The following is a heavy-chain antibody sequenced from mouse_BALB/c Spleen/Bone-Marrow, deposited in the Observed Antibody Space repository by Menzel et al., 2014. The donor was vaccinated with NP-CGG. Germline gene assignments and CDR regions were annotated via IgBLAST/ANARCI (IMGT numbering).Heavy chain of an antibody. J-gene: IGHJ4*01. V-gene: IGHV7-3*02. Sequence: EVKLMESGGGLVQPGGSLRLSCATSGFTFTDYCMSWVRQPPGKALEWLGFIRNKANGYTTEYSASVKGRFTISRDNSQSILYLQMNTLRAEDSATYYCAVMDYWGQGASVTVSS. CDR2: IRNKANGYTT. CDR3: AVMDY. CDR1: GFTFTDYC.